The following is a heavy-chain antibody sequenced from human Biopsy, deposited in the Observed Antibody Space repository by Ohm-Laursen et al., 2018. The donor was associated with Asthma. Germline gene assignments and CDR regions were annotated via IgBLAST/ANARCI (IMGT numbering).Heavy chain of an antibody. CDR1: GYTFNAYY. D-gene: IGHD3-9*01. J-gene: IGHJ3*02. Sequence: SSVKVSCKTSGYTFNAYYIHWVRQAPGQEFEWMGRINPNSGNTHYAHKFQGRVTMTRDTSISTVYMELSSLRSEDTAVYYCARTYYDFLTGQVNDAFAIWGQGTMVTVSS. CDR2: INPNSGNT. CDR3: ARTYYDFLTGQVNDAFAI. V-gene: IGHV1-2*06.